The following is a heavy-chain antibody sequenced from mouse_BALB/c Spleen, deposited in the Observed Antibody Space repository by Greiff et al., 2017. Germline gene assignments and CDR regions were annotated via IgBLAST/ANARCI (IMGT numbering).Heavy chain of an antibody. V-gene: IGHV1S29*02. CDR2: IYPYNGGT. Sequence: EVKLQQSGPELVKPGASVKISCKASGYTFTDYNMHWVKQSHGKSLEWIGYIYPYNGGTGYNQKFKSKATLTVDNSSSTAYMELRSLTSEDSAVYYCARGGNYDAMDYWGQGTSVTVSS. CDR1: GYTFTDYN. D-gene: IGHD1-1*02. CDR3: ARGGNYDAMDY. J-gene: IGHJ4*01.